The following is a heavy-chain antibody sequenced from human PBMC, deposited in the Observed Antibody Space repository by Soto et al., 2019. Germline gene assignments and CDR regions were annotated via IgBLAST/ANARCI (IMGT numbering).Heavy chain of an antibody. V-gene: IGHV4-31*03. D-gene: IGHD1-26*01. CDR1: GGSLSSDNFF. CDR3: AREVISPATSDAFDI. CDR2: IYHTGAA. Sequence: QVQLQESGPGLVKPSQTLSVTCTVSGGSLSSDNFFWSWVRQHPETGLEWVGYIYHTGAAYYNPSLKSRLTISLDTSKNRFSLSLISATAADTAVYYCAREVISPATSDAFDIWGQGTMVTVSS. J-gene: IGHJ3*02.